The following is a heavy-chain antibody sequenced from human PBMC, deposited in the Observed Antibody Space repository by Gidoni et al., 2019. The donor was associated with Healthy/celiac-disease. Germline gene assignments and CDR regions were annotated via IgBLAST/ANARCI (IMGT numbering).Heavy chain of an antibody. CDR3: AKDPKVGKYYYYYGMDV. V-gene: IGHV3-23*01. CDR2: ISGSGGST. CDR1: GVAFSSYA. Sequence: EVQLLESGGGLVQPGGSLRLSCAASGVAFSSYAMSWVRQAPGEGLEWVSAISGSGGSTYSADSVKGRFTISRDNSKNTLYLQMNSLRAEDTAVYYCAKDPKVGKYYYYYGMDVWGQGTTVTVSS. D-gene: IGHD1-26*01. J-gene: IGHJ6*02.